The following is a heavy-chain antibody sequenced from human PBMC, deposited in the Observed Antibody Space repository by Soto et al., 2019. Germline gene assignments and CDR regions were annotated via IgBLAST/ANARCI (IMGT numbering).Heavy chain of an antibody. Sequence: QVQLVQSGAEVKKPGSSVKVSCKASGGTFSSYAISWVRQAPGQGLEWMGGIIPIFGTANYAQKFQGRVTITADESTSTAYMELSSLRSEDTAVYYCARDRSGVQLERPDYYYGMDVWGQGTTVTVSS. CDR1: GGTFSSYA. CDR2: IIPIFGTA. CDR3: ARDRSGVQLERPDYYYGMDV. V-gene: IGHV1-69*12. D-gene: IGHD1-1*01. J-gene: IGHJ6*02.